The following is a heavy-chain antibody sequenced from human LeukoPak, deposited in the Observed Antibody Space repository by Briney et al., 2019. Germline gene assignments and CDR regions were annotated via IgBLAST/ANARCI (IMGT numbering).Heavy chain of an antibody. CDR2: IYSGGST. J-gene: IGHJ4*02. Sequence: GGSLRLSCAASGFTVSSNYMSWVRQAPGKGLEWVSVIYSGGSTYYADSVKGRFTISRDNSKNTLYLQMNSLRAEDTAVYYCARGRSYYDIYFDYWGQGTLVTVSS. D-gene: IGHD1-26*01. CDR3: ARGRSYYDIYFDY. V-gene: IGHV3-53*01. CDR1: GFTVSSNY.